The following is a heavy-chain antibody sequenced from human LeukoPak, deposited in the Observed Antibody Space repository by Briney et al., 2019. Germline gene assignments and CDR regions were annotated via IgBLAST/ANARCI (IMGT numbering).Heavy chain of an antibody. Sequence: GSLRLSCAASGFIFSNYAMHWIRQPPGKGLEWIGEINHSGSTNYNPSLKSRVTISVDTSKNQFSLKLSSVTAADTAVYYCARGPRRLDPWGQGTLVTVSS. CDR3: ARGPRRLDP. CDR2: INHSGST. V-gene: IGHV4-34*01. J-gene: IGHJ5*02. CDR1: GFIFSNYA.